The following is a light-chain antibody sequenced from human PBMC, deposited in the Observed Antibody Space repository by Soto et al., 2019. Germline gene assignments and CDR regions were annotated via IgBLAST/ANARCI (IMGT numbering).Light chain of an antibody. J-gene: IGKJ3*01. CDR1: QTISSF. CDR2: GAS. Sequence: ITMTRSPSSLATSVGDRVTITCRASQTISSFLDWYQQIPGKAPKLLIYGASSLKSGVPSRFSGSGSGTDFTLTISSLQPEDFATYYCQHSYSNPYAFGPGTKVDI. CDR3: QHSYSNPYA. V-gene: IGKV1-39*01.